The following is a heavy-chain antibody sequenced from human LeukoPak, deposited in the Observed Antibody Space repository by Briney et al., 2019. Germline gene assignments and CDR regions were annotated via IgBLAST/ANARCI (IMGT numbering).Heavy chain of an antibody. J-gene: IGHJ4*02. CDR3: AKDRWSSGYAALDY. CDR2: ISWNSGTI. D-gene: IGHD5-12*01. CDR1: GFTFADHA. Sequence: PGRSLRLSCAASGFTFADHAMHWVRQAPGKGLEWVSGISWNSGTIGYADSVKGRFTISRDTAKNSLYLQMNSLRAEDTALYYCAKDRWSSGYAALDYWGQGTLVTVSS. V-gene: IGHV3-9*01.